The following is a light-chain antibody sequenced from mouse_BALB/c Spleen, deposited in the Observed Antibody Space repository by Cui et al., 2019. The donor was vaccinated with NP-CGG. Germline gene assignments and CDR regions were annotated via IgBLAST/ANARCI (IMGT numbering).Light chain of an antibody. CDR1: TGAVTTSNY. CDR2: GTN. V-gene: IGLV1*01. Sequence: QAVATQESALTTSPGETVTLTCRSSTGAVTTSNYAHWVQEKPDHLFTGLIGGTNNRVPGVPARFSGSLIGDKAALTITGAQTEDEAIYFCALWYSNHWVFGGGTKLTVL. J-gene: IGLJ1*01. CDR3: ALWYSNHWV.